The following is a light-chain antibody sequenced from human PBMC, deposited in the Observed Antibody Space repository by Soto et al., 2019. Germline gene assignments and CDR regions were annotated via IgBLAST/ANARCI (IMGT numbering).Light chain of an antibody. CDR3: QQYNNWPTWT. CDR2: GAS. Sequence: EIVMTQSPATLSVSPGERATLSCRASQSVSSNLAWYQQKPGQAPRLLIYGASTRATGIPARFSGSGSETEFTLTISSLQSEDVAVYYCQQYNNWPTWTFGQGTKVEIK. CDR1: QSVSSN. J-gene: IGKJ1*01. V-gene: IGKV3-15*01.